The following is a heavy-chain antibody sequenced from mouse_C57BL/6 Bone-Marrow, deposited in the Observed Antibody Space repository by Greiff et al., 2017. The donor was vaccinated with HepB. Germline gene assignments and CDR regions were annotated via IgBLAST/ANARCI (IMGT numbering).Heavy chain of an antibody. CDR3: TTGYYGSSYDYAMDY. Sequence: VQLQQSGAELVRPGASVKLSCTASGFIIKDDYMHWVKQRPEQGLEWIGWIDPENGDTEYASKFQGKATITADTSSNTAYLQLSSLTSEDTAVYYCTTGYYGSSYDYAMDYWGQGTSVTVSS. J-gene: IGHJ4*01. CDR1: GFIIKDDY. V-gene: IGHV14-4*01. D-gene: IGHD1-1*01. CDR2: IDPENGDT.